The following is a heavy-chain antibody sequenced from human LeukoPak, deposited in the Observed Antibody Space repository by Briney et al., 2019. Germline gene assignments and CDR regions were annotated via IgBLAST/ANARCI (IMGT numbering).Heavy chain of an antibody. J-gene: IGHJ3*02. Sequence: SETLSLTCAVSGGSISSGDYSGRWLRQPPGKGLEWIEYIYPSGSTYYHPSLKSRVAISVDTSKNQFSLKLSSVTAADTALYYCASITIYGGPTENPDAFDIWGQGTMVTVSS. D-gene: IGHD3-3*01. CDR1: GGSISSGDYS. V-gene: IGHV4-30-2*01. CDR3: ASITIYGGPTENPDAFDI. CDR2: IYPSGST.